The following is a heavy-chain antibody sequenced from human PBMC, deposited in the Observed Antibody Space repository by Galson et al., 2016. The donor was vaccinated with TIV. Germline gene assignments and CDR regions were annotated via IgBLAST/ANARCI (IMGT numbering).Heavy chain of an antibody. CDR3: TTELGYCSGGYCYYFDY. V-gene: IGHV3-15*01. D-gene: IGHD2-15*01. Sequence: SLRLSCAASGFIFSNAWMSWVRQAPGKGLEWVGRVKSNFDGGNTDYAAPVKGRFTISRHDSKNTLFLQMNRLKTEDTAVYYCTTELGYCSGGYCYYFDYWGQGTLVTVSS. J-gene: IGHJ4*02. CDR2: VKSNFDGGNT. CDR1: GFIFSNAW.